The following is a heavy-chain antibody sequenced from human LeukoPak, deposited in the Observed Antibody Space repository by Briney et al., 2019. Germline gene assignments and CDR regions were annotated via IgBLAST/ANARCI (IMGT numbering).Heavy chain of an antibody. V-gene: IGHV5-51*01. CDR2: IYPGDSDT. Sequence: GESLKISCKGSGYSFTSYWIGWVRQMPGKGLEWMGIIYPGDSDTRYSPSFQGQVTISADKSISTAYLQWSSLKASDTAMYYCARSPVAAAATGYFDYWGQGTLVTVSS. D-gene: IGHD6-13*01. CDR1: GYSFTSYW. CDR3: ARSPVAAAATGYFDY. J-gene: IGHJ4*02.